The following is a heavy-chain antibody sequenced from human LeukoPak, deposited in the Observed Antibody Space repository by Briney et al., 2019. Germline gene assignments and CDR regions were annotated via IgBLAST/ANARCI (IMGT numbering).Heavy chain of an antibody. Sequence: GGSLRLSCAASGFTFSSYGMHWVRQAPGKGLEWVAVISYDGSNKYYADSVKGRFTISRDNSKNTLYPQMNSLRAEDTAVYYCANFGDIWGQGTMVTVSS. CDR1: GFTFSSYG. D-gene: IGHD3-10*01. V-gene: IGHV3-30*18. J-gene: IGHJ3*02. CDR3: ANFGDI. CDR2: ISYDGSNK.